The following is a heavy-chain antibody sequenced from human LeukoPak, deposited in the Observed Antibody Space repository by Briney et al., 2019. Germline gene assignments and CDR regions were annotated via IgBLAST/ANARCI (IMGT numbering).Heavy chain of an antibody. CDR2: ISSSSSYI. V-gene: IGHV3-21*01. D-gene: IGHD6-19*01. CDR1: GFTFSSYS. J-gene: IGHJ4*02. CDR3: ARDLRSSGWYYFDY. Sequence: PGGSLRLSCAASGFTFSSYSMNWVRQAPGKGLEWASSISSSSSYIYYADSVKGRFTISRDNAKNSLYLQMNSLRAEDTAVYYCARDLRSSGWYYFDYWGQGTLVTVSS.